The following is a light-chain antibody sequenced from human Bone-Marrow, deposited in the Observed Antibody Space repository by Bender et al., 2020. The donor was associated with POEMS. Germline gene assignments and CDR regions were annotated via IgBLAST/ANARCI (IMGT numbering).Light chain of an antibody. V-gene: IGLV3-21*02. CDR1: NIGSQS. J-gene: IGLJ1*01. Sequence: SYVLTQPPSVSVAPGQTARITCGGNNIGSQSVHWYQQKPGQAPVLVVYDDSDRPSGIPERFSGSNSGNTATLNISRVEAGDEADYYCQVWDTISDHYVFGTGTKVTVL. CDR3: QVWDTISDHYV. CDR2: DDS.